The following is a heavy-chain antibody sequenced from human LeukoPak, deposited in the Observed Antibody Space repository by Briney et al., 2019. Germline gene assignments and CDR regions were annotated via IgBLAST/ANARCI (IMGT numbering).Heavy chain of an antibody. J-gene: IGHJ5*02. D-gene: IGHD3-3*01. Sequence: GGSLRLSCAASGFTFRSYAMSWVRQAPGKKLEWVSAVSATGDSAYYADSVKGRFTISRDNSKNALYLQMSSLRSEDTAVYYCAVDFWSGYSNWFDPWGQGTLVTVSS. CDR2: VSATGDSA. CDR1: GFTFRSYA. V-gene: IGHV3-23*01. CDR3: AVDFWSGYSNWFDP.